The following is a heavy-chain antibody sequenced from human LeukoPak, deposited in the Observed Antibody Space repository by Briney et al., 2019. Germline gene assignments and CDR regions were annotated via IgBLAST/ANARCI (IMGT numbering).Heavy chain of an antibody. CDR3: ARLPTPNYYYYYYMDV. V-gene: IGHV4-34*01. J-gene: IGHJ6*03. CDR1: GGSFSGYY. CDR2: INHSGST. D-gene: IGHD4-11*01. Sequence: SETLPLTCAVYGGSFSGYYWSWIRQPPGKGLEWIGEINHSGSTNYNLSLKSRVTISVDTSKNQFSLKLSSVTAADTAVYYCARLPTPNYYYYYYMDVWGKGTTATVSS.